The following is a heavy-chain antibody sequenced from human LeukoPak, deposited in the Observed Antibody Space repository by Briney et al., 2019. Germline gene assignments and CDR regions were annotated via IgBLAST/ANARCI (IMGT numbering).Heavy chain of an antibody. D-gene: IGHD6-13*01. J-gene: IGHJ5*02. CDR2: INPNTGGT. CDR1: GYTFTGYY. V-gene: IGHV1-2*02. Sequence: ASVKVSCKASGYTFTGYYMHWVRQAPGQGLEWMGWINPNTGGTIYAQKFQGRVTMTRDTSISTAYMELSRLRSDDTAVYYCARFLTAAGTYWFDPWGQGTLVTVSS. CDR3: ARFLTAAGTYWFDP.